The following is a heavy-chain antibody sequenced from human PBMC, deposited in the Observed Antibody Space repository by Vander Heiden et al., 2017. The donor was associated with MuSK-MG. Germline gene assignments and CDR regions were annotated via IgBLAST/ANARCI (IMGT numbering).Heavy chain of an antibody. CDR1: GGSISSGGYY. CDR2: IYYSGST. D-gene: IGHD3-9*01. J-gene: IGHJ4*02. V-gene: IGHV4-31*03. CDR3: ARRPRVYDILTGYYPGTYDY. Sequence: QVQLQESGPGLVKPSQTLSLTCTFSGGSISSGGYYWSWIRQHPGKGLEWIGYIYYSGSTYYNPSLKSRVTISVDTSKNQFSLKLSSVTAADTAVYYCARRPRVYDILTGYYPGTYDYWGQGTLVTVSS.